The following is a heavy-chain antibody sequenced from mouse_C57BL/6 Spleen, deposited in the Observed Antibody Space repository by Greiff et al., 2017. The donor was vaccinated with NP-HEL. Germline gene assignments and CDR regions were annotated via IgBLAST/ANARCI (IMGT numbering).Heavy chain of an antibody. V-gene: IGHV10-1*01. D-gene: IGHD4-1*01. CDR1: GFSFNTYA. CDR3: VRQALGGYFDY. J-gene: IGHJ2*01. Sequence: EVQRVESGGGLVQPKGSLKLSCAASGFSFNTYAMNWVRQAPGKGLEWVARIRSKSNNYATYYADSVKDRFTISRDDSESMLYLQMNNLKTEDTAMYYCVRQALGGYFDYWGQGTTLTVSS. CDR2: IRSKSNNYAT.